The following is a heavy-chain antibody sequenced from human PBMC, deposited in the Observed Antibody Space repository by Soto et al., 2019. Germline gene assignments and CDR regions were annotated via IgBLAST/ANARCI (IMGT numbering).Heavy chain of an antibody. CDR3: SRDGDYYGLDV. Sequence: PGGSLRLSCSFSGFTSDDYDYGVTWVRQAPGKGLEWLGLIAGKTYGGTTQYAASVKGRFTMSRDDSKDAAYLQMRDLGIDDTAIYFCSRDGDYYGLDVWGQGTTVTVSS. D-gene: IGHD3-3*01. V-gene: IGHV3-49*04. CDR1: GFTSDDYDYG. J-gene: IGHJ6*02. CDR2: IAGKTYGGTT.